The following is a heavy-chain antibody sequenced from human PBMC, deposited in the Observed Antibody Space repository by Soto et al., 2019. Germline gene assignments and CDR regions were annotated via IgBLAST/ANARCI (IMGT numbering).Heavy chain of an antibody. V-gene: IGHV3-23*01. CDR3: AKDPGSSAWFPGYNYYYYMDV. CDR1: GFTFRSYA. D-gene: IGHD6-19*01. CDR2: IGNSGTRT. J-gene: IGHJ6*03. Sequence: EVQLLESGGGLVQPGGSLRLSCEGSGFTFRSYAMSWVRQVPGKGLEWVSAIGNSGTRTYYVDSVKGRFTISRDNSKNTLFLRMNGMRVEDTAVYYCAKDPGSSAWFPGYNYYYYMDVWGKGTTVIVSS.